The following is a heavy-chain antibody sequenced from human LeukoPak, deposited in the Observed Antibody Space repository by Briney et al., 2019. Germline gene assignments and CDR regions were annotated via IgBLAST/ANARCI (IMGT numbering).Heavy chain of an antibody. CDR1: GGSISSYY. CDR2: IYYSGST. Sequence: PSETLSLTCTVSGGSISSYYWSWIRQPPGKGLEWIGYIYYSGSTYYNPSLKSRVTISVDTSKNQFSLKLSSVTAADTAVYYCARVNPEDGNYYGSGSYLNWFDPWGQGTLVTVSS. CDR3: ARVNPEDGNYYGSGSYLNWFDP. V-gene: IGHV4-30-4*01. J-gene: IGHJ5*02. D-gene: IGHD3-10*01.